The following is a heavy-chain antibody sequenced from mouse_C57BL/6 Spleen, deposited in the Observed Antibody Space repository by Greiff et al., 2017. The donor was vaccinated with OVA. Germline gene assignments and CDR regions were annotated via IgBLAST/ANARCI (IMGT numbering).Heavy chain of an antibody. CDR2: IWSDGST. V-gene: IGHV2-6*03. Sequence: QVQLKQSGPGLVAPSQSLSITCTVSGFSLTSYGVHWVRQPPGKGLEWLVVIWSDGSTTYNSALKSRLSISKDNSKSQVFLKMNSLQTDDTAMYYCARTHYSNYVNAMDYWGQGTSVTVSS. D-gene: IGHD2-5*01. CDR1: GFSLTSYG. CDR3: ARTHYSNYVNAMDY. J-gene: IGHJ4*01.